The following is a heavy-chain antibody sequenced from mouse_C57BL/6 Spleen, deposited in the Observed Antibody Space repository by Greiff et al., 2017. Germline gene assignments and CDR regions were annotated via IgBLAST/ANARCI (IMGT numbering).Heavy chain of an antibody. Sequence: EVQLQQSGPELVKPGASVKISCKASGYTFTDYYMNWVKQSHGKSLEWIGDINPNNGGTSYNQKFKGKATLTVDKSSSTAYMELRSLTSEDSAVYYGARYWAAWFAYWGQGTLVTVSA. CDR2: INPNNGGT. D-gene: IGHD4-1*01. CDR3: ARYWAAWFAY. CDR1: GYTFTDYY. J-gene: IGHJ3*01. V-gene: IGHV1-26*01.